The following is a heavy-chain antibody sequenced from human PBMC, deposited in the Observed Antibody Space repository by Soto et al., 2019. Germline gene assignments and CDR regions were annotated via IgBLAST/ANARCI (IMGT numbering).Heavy chain of an antibody. CDR3: ARRGVMITFGGPEGTLSRRKHYFDY. J-gene: IGHJ4*02. CDR2: IYPGDSDT. D-gene: IGHD3-16*01. V-gene: IGHV5-51*01. Sequence: GESLKISCKGSGYSFTNYWIGWVRQMPGKGLEWMGIIYPGDSDTRYSPSFQGQVTISADKSISTAYLQWSSLKASDTAMYYCARRGVMITFGGPEGTLSRRKHYFDYWGQGTLVTVSS. CDR1: GYSFTNYW.